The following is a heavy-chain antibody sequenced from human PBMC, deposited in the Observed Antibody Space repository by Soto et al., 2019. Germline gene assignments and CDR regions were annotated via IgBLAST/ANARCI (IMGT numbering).Heavy chain of an antibody. Sequence: EVQLVESGGGLVKPGGSLRLSCEASGFTFSRYSMIWVRQAPGKGLEWVSSISTSSNYIYNADSTQGRFTIYRDNAKNSLYLQMNSLRAEDTAVYYCSRDALGEYYFDYWGQGTVVTVSS. V-gene: IGHV3-21*01. CDR3: SRDALGEYYFDY. J-gene: IGHJ4*02. CDR1: GFTFSRYS. CDR2: ISTSSNYI.